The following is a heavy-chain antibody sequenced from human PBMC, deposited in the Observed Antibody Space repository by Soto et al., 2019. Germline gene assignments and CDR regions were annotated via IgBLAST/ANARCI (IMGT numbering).Heavy chain of an antibody. CDR3: ARAHCSGGHCYSGSDFDY. V-gene: IGHV3-48*01. J-gene: IGHJ4*02. CDR2: ITSSSSTI. CDR1: GFTFSSYS. D-gene: IGHD2-15*01. Sequence: EVQLVESGGGLVQRGGSLRLSCAASGFTFSSYSMNWVRQAPGKGLEWVSYITSSSSTIYYADSVKGRFTISRDNAKNSLSLQMNSLRADDTAVYYRARAHCSGGHCYSGSDFDYWGQGILVTVSS.